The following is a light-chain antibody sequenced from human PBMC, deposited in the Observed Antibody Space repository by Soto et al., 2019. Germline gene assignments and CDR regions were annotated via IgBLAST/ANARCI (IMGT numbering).Light chain of an antibody. Sequence: EIVMAPSPATLSVSPGERATLSCRASQSVSSNLAWYQQKPGQAPRLLIYGASTRATGIPARFSGSGSGTAFTLTISSLQSEDFAGYYCHQYNNWPPYTFGQGTKLEIK. CDR3: HQYNNWPPYT. CDR1: QSVSSN. J-gene: IGKJ2*01. V-gene: IGKV3-15*01. CDR2: GAS.